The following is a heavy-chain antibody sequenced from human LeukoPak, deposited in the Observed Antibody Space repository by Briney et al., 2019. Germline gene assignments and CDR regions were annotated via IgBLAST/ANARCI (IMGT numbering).Heavy chain of an antibody. D-gene: IGHD3-10*01. CDR1: GGSISSSSYY. CDR3: ARHSAPNELLWFGELLTHLDY. V-gene: IGHV4-39*01. Sequence: PSETLSLTCTVSGGSISSSSYYWGWIRQPPGKGLEWIGGIYYSGSTYYNPSLKSRVTISVDTSKNQFSLKLSSVTAADTAVYYCARHSAPNELLWFGELLTHLDYWGQGTLVTVSS. J-gene: IGHJ4*02. CDR2: IYYSGST.